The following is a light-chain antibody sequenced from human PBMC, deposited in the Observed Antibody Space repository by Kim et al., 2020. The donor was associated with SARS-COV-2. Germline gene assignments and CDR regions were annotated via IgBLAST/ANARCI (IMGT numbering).Light chain of an antibody. J-gene: IGLJ3*02. Sequence: SSELTQDPAVSVALGQTVRITCQGDTLRDYYATWYQQKPGQAPLLLIYRENDRPSGIPDRFSASTSGNTASLTITGTQAEDEADYYCNSLDSGGNHLVFG. CDR2: REN. V-gene: IGLV3-19*01. CDR1: TLRDYY. CDR3: NSLDSGGNHLV.